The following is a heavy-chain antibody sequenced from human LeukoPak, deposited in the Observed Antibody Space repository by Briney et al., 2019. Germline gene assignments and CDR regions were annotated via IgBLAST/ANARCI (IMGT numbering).Heavy chain of an antibody. CDR2: INPSGGST. J-gene: IGHJ4*02. CDR1: GYTFTSYY. Sequence: ASVKVSCKASGYTFTSYYMHWVRQAPGQGLEWMGIINPSGGSTSYAQKFLGRVTVTRDTSTSTVYMELSSLRSEDTAVYYCARARAVDTDMLDYWGQGTLVTVSS. CDR3: ARARAVDTDMLDY. V-gene: IGHV1-46*01. D-gene: IGHD5-18*01.